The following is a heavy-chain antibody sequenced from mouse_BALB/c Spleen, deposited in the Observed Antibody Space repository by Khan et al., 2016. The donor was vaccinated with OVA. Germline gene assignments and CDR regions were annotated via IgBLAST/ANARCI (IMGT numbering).Heavy chain of an antibody. V-gene: IGHV2-6-5*01. D-gene: IGHD2-10*02. CDR2: IWGGGNT. CDR1: GFSLTDYG. J-gene: IGHJ4*01. Sequence: QVQLKQSGPGLVAPSQSLSITCTVSGFSLTDYGVSWIRQPPGKGLEWLGVIWGGGNTYYNSALKSRLSISKDNSKSQVFLKMKSLQTDDTAMYYCAKGVWSYYFALDYWGQGTSVTVSS. CDR3: AKGVWSYYFALDY.